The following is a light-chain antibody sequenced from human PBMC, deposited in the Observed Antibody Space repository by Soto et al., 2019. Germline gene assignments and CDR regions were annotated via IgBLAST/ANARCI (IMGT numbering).Light chain of an antibody. Sequence: QSVLTQPPSASGSPGHSGTISCTGTSSDVGAYNYVSWYQQHPGEVSKLLIYEVTQRPSGVPDRFSGSKSGNTASLTVSELQAEDEADYYCNSYAGTNNLVFGGGTKVTVL. CDR3: NSYAGTNNLV. V-gene: IGLV2-8*01. J-gene: IGLJ2*01. CDR1: SSDVGAYNY. CDR2: EVT.